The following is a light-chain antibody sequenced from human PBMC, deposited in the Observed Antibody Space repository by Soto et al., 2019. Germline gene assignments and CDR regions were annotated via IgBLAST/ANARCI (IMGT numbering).Light chain of an antibody. CDR3: QQRSDWPWT. CDR2: DVS. V-gene: IGKV3-11*01. J-gene: IGKJ1*01. Sequence: EIVLTQSPATLSVSPGERGTLSCRASESVTNYLAWYQQKPGQAPRLLVYDVSNRATGIPARFSGGGSGTDFTLTISNLEPEDFAVYYCQQRSDWPWTFGQGTKVEIK. CDR1: ESVTNY.